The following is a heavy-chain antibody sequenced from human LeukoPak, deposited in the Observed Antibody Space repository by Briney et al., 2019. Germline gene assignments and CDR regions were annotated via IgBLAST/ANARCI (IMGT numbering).Heavy chain of an antibody. CDR2: ISYDGSNK. CDR1: GFTFSSYG. J-gene: IGHJ4*02. Sequence: GRSLRLSCAASGFTFSSYGMHCVRQAPGKGLEWVAVISYDGSNKYYADSVKGRFTISRDNSKNTLYLQMNSLRAEDTAVYYCAKDHIVVVVAATPDYWGQGTLVTVSS. D-gene: IGHD2-15*01. V-gene: IGHV3-30*18. CDR3: AKDHIVVVVAATPDY.